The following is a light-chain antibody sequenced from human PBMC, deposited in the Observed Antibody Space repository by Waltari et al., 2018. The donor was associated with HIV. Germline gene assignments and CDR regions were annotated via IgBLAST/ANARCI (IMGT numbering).Light chain of an antibody. CDR2: LGS. CDR3: MQTVQTPLT. J-gene: IGKJ4*01. CDR1: QSLLHSNGYNY. Sequence: DIVMTQSPLSLPVTPGEPAFISCRSSQSLLHSNGYNYLDWYLQKPGQSPQLLIYLGSNRASGVPDRFSGSGSGTDFILTISRVEAEDVGVYYCMQTVQTPLTFGGGTKVEI. V-gene: IGKV2-28*01.